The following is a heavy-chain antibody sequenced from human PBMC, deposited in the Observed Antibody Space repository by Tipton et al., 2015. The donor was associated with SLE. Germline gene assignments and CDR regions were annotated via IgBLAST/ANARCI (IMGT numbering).Heavy chain of an antibody. D-gene: IGHD2-2*01. CDR2: VDRVGRT. CDR1: GGSISSSSYY. Sequence: TLSLTCTVSGGSISSSSYYWSWIRQAPGKGLEWIGEVDRVGRTKYNPSLKSRVIISIDTSKTQISLKLNSVTAADTAVYYCARPVYCSSTFCTGPFHFWGQGSLVTVSS. CDR3: ARPVYCSSTFCTGPFHF. J-gene: IGHJ4*02. V-gene: IGHV4-39*07.